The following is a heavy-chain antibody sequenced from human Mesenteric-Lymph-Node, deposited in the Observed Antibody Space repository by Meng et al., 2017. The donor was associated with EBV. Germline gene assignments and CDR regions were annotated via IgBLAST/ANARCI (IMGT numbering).Heavy chain of an antibody. J-gene: IGHJ4*02. CDR3: GTMVARWGAENPNDY. CDR2: IYHSGST. CDR1: SGSISSSHW. V-gene: IGHV4-4*02. Sequence: QVDLQGSGPGLVKPSGTLSLTCAVSSGSISSSHWWSWVRQPPGKGLEWIGDIYHSGSTNYSPSLKSRVTMSMDTSNNQFSLRLTSVTAADTAVYYCGTMVARWGAENPNDYWGQGILVTVSS. D-gene: IGHD2-8*01.